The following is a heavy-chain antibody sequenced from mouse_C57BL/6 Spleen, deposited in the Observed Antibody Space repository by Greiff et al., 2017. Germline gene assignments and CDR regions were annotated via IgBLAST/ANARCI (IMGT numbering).Heavy chain of an antibody. J-gene: IGHJ1*03. Sequence: DVKLVESGGGLVKPGGSLKLSCAASGFTFSSYAMSWVRQTPEKRLEWVATISDGGSYTYYPDNVKGRFTISRDNAKNNLYLQMSHLKSEDTAMYYCARDWGTTVVDHWYFDVWGTGTTVTVSS. CDR2: ISDGGSYT. D-gene: IGHD1-1*01. V-gene: IGHV5-4*01. CDR1: GFTFSSYA. CDR3: ARDWGTTVVDHWYFDV.